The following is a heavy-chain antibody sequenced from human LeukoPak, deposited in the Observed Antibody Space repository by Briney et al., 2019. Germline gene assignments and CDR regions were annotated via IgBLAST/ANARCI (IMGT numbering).Heavy chain of an antibody. J-gene: IGHJ4*02. CDR3: AGYHYGTENYHNHPNFDY. CDR2: INHSGST. V-gene: IGHV4-34*01. Sequence: SETLSLTCAVYGGSFSTYYWSWIRQPPGKGLEWIGEINHSGSTTYNPSLESRVTISIDTSKNQFPLKLSSVTAADTAVYYCAGYHYGTENYHNHPNFDYWGQGTLVTVSS. CDR1: GGSFSTYY. D-gene: IGHD3-10*01.